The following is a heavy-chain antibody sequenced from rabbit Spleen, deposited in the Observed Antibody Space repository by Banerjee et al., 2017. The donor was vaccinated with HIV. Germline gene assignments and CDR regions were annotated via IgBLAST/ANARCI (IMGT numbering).Heavy chain of an antibody. D-gene: IGHD1-1*01. V-gene: IGHV1S45*01. CDR1: GIDFSRHYD. CDR3: ARDLVAVIGWNFNL. CDR2: IYTGNVKT. J-gene: IGHJ4*01. Sequence: QEQLVESGGGLVQPEGSLTLTCKASGIDFSRHYDMCWVRQAPGKGLEWIGCIYTGNVKTYYASWAKGRFTISKASSTTVTLQMTSLTVADTATYFCARDLVAVIGWNFNLWGQGTLVTDS.